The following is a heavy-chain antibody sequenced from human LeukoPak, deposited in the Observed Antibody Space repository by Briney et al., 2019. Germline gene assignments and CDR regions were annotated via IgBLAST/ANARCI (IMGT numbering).Heavy chain of an antibody. CDR2: ISSSSSYI. CDR1: GFTFSSYS. V-gene: IGHV3-21*01. J-gene: IGHJ4*02. D-gene: IGHD4-17*01. CDR3: ARESAGDYGDYGY. Sequence: GGSLRLSCAASGFTFSSYSMNWVRQAPGKGLEWVSSISSSSSYIYYADSVKGRFTISRDNAKNSLYLQMNSLRAEDTAVYYCARESAGDYGDYGYWGQGTLVTVSS.